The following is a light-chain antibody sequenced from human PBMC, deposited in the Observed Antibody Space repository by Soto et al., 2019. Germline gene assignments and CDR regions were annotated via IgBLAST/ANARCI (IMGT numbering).Light chain of an antibody. V-gene: IGLV2-14*01. Sequence: QSVLTQPASVSGSPGQSITISCTGTSSDVGGYNYVSWYQQHPGKAPKLMIYEVSNRPSGVSNRFSGSKSGNTASLTISGLQAEDEADYYCSSYTSSSTSGVFGNGKKLTVL. J-gene: IGLJ1*01. CDR3: SSYTSSSTSGV. CDR2: EVS. CDR1: SSDVGGYNY.